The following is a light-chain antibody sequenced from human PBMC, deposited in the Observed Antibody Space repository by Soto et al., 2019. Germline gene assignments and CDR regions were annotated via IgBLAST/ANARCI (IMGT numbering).Light chain of an antibody. J-gene: IGKJ4*01. V-gene: IGKV1-5*03. CDR2: KAS. CDR1: QSVKSW. Sequence: DIQLTRSPSSLSASVGDRVTITCRASQSVKSWLAWYPQKPGEAPKLLIYKASTLGSGVPSRFRGSASGTEFTLTINSLQADDFAIYYCQQYNSYSWLSFGGGTKVDI. CDR3: QQYNSYSWLS.